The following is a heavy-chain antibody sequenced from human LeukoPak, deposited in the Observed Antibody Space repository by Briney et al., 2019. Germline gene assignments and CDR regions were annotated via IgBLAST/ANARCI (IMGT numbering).Heavy chain of an antibody. CDR2: IKKDGSEK. J-gene: IGHJ4*02. CDR1: GFTLSDSW. V-gene: IGHV3-7*01. CDR3: ARDQTRGYSGYGIGGAFDY. D-gene: IGHD5-12*01. Sequence: GGSLRLSCVASGFTLSDSWMSWVRQAPGKGLEWVADIKKDGSEKEYVDSVKGRFTISRDNAKNSLYLQMNSLRAEDTAVHYCARDQTRGYSGYGIGGAFDYWGQGTLVTVSS.